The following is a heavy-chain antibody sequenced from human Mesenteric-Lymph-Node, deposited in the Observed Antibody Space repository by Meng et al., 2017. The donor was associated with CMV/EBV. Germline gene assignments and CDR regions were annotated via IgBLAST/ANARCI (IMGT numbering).Heavy chain of an antibody. D-gene: IGHD6-19*01. Sequence: ESLKISCTVSRGSISGYYWNWIRQPPGKGLEHVAWIHYSGRNDCHPSLKSRVTISVDTSVNQFSLKLSAVTAADTAVYYCARWRHEQSEFDSWGQGRLVTVSS. CDR2: IHYSGRN. CDR3: ARWRHEQSEFDS. J-gene: IGHJ4*02. CDR1: RGSISGYY. V-gene: IGHV4-59*01.